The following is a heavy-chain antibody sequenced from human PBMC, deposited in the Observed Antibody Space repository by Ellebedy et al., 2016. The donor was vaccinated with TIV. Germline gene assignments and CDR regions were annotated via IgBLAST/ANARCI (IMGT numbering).Heavy chain of an antibody. D-gene: IGHD3-22*01. CDR1: GGSIGGEY. CDR3: ATSYDSSGYYDDDAFDI. V-gene: IGHV4-59*01. J-gene: IGHJ3*02. Sequence: MPGGSLRLSCTVSGGSIGGEYWSWIRQPPGKGLEWIGYIYYSGSTKYNPSLKSRVTMSVDTSKKQFSLNLSSVTAADTAVYYCATSYDSSGYYDDDAFDIWGQGTMVTVSS. CDR2: IYYSGST.